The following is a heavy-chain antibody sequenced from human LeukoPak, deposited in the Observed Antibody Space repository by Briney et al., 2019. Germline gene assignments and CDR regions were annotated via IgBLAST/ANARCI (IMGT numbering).Heavy chain of an antibody. J-gene: IGHJ4*02. V-gene: IGHV3-30-3*01. D-gene: IGHD3-3*01. CDR2: ISYDGSNK. CDR3: ARGALANYDFWSGYLGGYFDY. Sequence: GGSLRLSCAASGFTFSSSWMNWVRQPPGKGLEWVAVISYDGSNKYYADSVKGRFTISRDNSKNTLYLQMNSLRAEDTAVYYCARGALANYDFWSGYLGGYFDYWGQGTLVTVSS. CDR1: GFTFSSSW.